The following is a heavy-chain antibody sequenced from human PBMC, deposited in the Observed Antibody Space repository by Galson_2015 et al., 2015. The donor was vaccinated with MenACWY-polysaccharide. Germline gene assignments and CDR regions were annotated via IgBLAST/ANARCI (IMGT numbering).Heavy chain of an antibody. CDR1: GFIFSNYG. Sequence: SLRLSCAASGFIFSNYGMHWVRQAPGKGLEWASFVPDDGSNEYYADSVRGRFIFSRDNSKNTVSLEMNSLRPEDTAVYYCATDSSRPLVGAPVSRFEYWGQGTLVTV. D-gene: IGHD1-26*01. CDR3: ATDSSRPLVGAPVSRFEY. CDR2: VPDDGSNE. V-gene: IGHV3-30*02. J-gene: IGHJ4*02.